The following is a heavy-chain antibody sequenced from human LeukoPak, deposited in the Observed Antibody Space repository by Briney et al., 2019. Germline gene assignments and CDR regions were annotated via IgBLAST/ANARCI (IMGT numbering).Heavy chain of an antibody. CDR2: IWSDGSNR. J-gene: IGHJ4*01. CDR1: GFIFSHYG. CDR3: ARDAQRGFDYSNSLEY. V-gene: IGHV3-33*01. Sequence: GGSLRLSCAASGFIFSHYGMHWVRQAPGKGLEWVAVIWSDGSNRFYAGSVKGRFTISRYNSQNTVFLQMNSLRVEDTAMYYCARDAQRGFDYSNSLEYWGHGTLATVSS. D-gene: IGHD4-11*01.